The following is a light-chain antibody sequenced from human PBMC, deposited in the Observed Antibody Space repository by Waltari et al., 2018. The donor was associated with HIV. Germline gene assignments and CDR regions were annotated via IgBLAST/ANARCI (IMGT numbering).Light chain of an antibody. CDR2: HNV. Sequence: QSVLTQPPSVSGAPGQRVTISCTGGSSNIGAGSAVPWYQQLPGTAPERLIHHNVHRPSGVPDRFSGSRTGTSASLDITGLQAEDEADYYCQSYDTRLSAWVFGGGTKLTVL. J-gene: IGLJ3*02. CDR1: SSNIGAGSA. V-gene: IGLV1-40*01. CDR3: QSYDTRLSAWV.